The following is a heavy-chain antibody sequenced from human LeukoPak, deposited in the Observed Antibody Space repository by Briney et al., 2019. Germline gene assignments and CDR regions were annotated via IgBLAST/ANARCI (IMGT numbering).Heavy chain of an antibody. CDR1: GFTFDDC. D-gene: IGHD2-15*01. J-gene: IGHJ4*02. Sequence: GGSLRLSCAASGFTFDDCMSWVRQVPGKGLEWVSGINWNGGRIGYADSVKGRFTISRDNAKNSLYLQMNSPRAEDTALYYCARGYCSSGSCYSPAFDYWGQGTLVTVSS. CDR2: INWNGGRI. CDR3: ARGYCSSGSCYSPAFDY. V-gene: IGHV3-20*04.